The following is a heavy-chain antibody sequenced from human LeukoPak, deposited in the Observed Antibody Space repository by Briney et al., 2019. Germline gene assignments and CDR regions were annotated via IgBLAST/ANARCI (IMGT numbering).Heavy chain of an antibody. D-gene: IGHD3-22*01. CDR3: ARERGQREAEYYYDSSGYSHYFDY. J-gene: IGHJ4*02. CDR2: INWNGGST. CDR1: GFTFSSYS. V-gene: IGHV3-20*04. Sequence: RTGGSLRLSCAASGFTFSSYSMNWVRQAPGKGLEWVSGINWNGGSTGYADSVKGRFTISRDNAKNSLYLQMNSLRAEDTALYYCARERGQREAEYYYDSSGYSHYFDYWGQGTLVTVSS.